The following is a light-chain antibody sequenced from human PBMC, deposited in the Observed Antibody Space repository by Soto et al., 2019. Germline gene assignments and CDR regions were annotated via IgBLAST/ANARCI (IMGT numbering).Light chain of an antibody. V-gene: IGKV3-11*01. J-gene: IGKJ5*01. CDR3: QQRGDWPPIT. Sequence: EIVLTQSPATLSVSPWERATLSCRASQSVSIDLAWYQQKPGQPPRLLIYNASNRTTGIPARFSGSGSGTDFTLTISSLEPEDFAVYYCQQRGDWPPITFGQGTRLEI. CDR2: NAS. CDR1: QSVSID.